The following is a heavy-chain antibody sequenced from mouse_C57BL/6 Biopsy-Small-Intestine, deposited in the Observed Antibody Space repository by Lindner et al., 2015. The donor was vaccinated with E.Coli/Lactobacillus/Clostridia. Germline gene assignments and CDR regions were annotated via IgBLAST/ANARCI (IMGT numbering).Heavy chain of an antibody. D-gene: IGHD3-1*01. Sequence: SVKVSCKASGYTFTGYYLHWVRHSPRLGLEWLGRINPNTGDTDYSKGFQDRVTMTRDTSISTAYMEMSRLRFDDAALYYCARTGGQELGEIMVSAVGYYYYAMDVWGQGTTVTVSS. CDR3: ARTGGQELGEIMVSAVGYYYYAMDV. CDR1: GYTFTGYY. J-gene: IGHJ1*01. V-gene: IGHV1S29*02. CDR2: INPNTGDT.